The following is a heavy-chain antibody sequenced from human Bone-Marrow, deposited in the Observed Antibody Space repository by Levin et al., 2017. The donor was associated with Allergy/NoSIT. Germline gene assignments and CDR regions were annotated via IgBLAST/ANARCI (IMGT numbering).Heavy chain of an antibody. CDR1: GFTFTSFS. CDR3: ARHNWYHFDY. Sequence: ASVKVSCAASGFTFTSFSMTWVRQAPGKGLEWVANIKQDGYQTNYVDSVKGRFIISRDNAQNSVYLQMNSLRAEDTAVYYCARHNWYHFDYWGQGVLVTVSS. CDR2: IKQDGYQT. J-gene: IGHJ4*02. D-gene: IGHD5-24*01. V-gene: IGHV3-7*04.